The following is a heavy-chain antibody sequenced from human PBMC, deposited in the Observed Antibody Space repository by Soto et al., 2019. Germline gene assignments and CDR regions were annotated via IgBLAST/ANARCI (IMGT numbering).Heavy chain of an antibody. CDR1: GDSVSSSSAG. D-gene: IGHD1-1*01. CDR2: TYYKSKWYY. CDR3: ARGSWDDVSGHYYMDV. V-gene: IGHV6-1*01. Sequence: PSQTLSLTCDISGDSVSSSSAGWNWIRQTPSRGLEWLGRTYYKSKWYYTYAASVKSRITVSPDTSKNQFSLQLTSVTPEDTAVYYCARGSWDDVSGHYYMDVWDKGTTVTVSS. J-gene: IGHJ6*03.